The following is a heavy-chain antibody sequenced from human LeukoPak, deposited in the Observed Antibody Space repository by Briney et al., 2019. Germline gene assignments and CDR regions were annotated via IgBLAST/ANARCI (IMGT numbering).Heavy chain of an antibody. V-gene: IGHV4-59*12. D-gene: IGHD6-19*01. CDR1: GGSISSYY. Sequence: SETLSLTRTVSGGSISSYYWSWIRQPPGKGLEWIGSIYYSGSTYYNTSLKSRVTISVDTSKKQFSLTLSSVTATDTAVYYCARDETYSSDWQSNHYYYYMDVWGKGTTVTVSS. CDR2: IYYSGST. CDR3: ARDETYSSDWQSNHYYYYMDV. J-gene: IGHJ6*03.